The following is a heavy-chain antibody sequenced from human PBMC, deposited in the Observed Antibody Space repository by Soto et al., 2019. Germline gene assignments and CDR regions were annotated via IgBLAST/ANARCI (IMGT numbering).Heavy chain of an antibody. V-gene: IGHV4-31*03. CDR1: GGSISSGGYY. CDR3: ARVDVDSAMVTFFDP. CDR2: IYYSGST. J-gene: IGHJ5*02. Sequence: QVQLQESGPGLVKPSQTLSLTCTVSGGSISSGGYYWSWIRQHPGKGLEWIGYIYYSGSTYYNPSLKSRDNISVETSKNKFSMKLRSVTAADTAVYYCARVDVDSAMVTFFDPWGQGTLVTVSS. D-gene: IGHD5-18*01.